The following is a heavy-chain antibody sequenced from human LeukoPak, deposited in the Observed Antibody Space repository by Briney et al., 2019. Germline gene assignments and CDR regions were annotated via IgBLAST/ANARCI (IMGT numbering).Heavy chain of an antibody. CDR3: GRLRFGSGSRDDY. J-gene: IGHJ4*02. CDR2: IYHSGST. CDR1: GYSISSGYY. V-gene: IGHV4-38-2*02. Sequence: SETLSLTCTVSGYSISSGYYWGWIRQPPGNGLEWIGSIYHSGSTYYNPSLKSRVTISVDTSKNQFSLKLSSVTAADTAVYYCGRLRFGSGSRDDYWGQGTLVTVSS. D-gene: IGHD3-10*01.